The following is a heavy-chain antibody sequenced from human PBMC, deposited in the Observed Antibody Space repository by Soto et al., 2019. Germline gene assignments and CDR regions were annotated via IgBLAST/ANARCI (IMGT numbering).Heavy chain of an antibody. Sequence: EVLLVESGGGLVQPGRSLRLSCAASGFTFDDYAMHWVRQAPGKGLEWVSGISWNSGNIGYADSVKGRFTISRDNAKDSLYLQMNSLRAEDTAFYYCAINSEGGFDHWGQGTLVTVSS. CDR3: AINSEGGFDH. J-gene: IGHJ4*02. CDR1: GFTFDDYA. CDR2: ISWNSGNI. V-gene: IGHV3-9*01. D-gene: IGHD3-16*01.